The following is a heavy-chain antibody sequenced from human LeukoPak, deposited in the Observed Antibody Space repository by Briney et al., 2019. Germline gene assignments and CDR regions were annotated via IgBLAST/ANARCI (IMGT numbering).Heavy chain of an antibody. V-gene: IGHV3-7*01. J-gene: IGHJ3*02. CDR2: IKEDESEK. CDR1: GSTFRSHW. CDR3: ARLRAFDI. Sequence: PGGSLRLSCIVSGSTFRSHWMSWVRQAPGKGLEWVASIKEDESEKYYVDSVKGRFTISRDNAENSLYLQMNSLRAEDTAVYYCARLRAFDIWGQGTMVTVSS.